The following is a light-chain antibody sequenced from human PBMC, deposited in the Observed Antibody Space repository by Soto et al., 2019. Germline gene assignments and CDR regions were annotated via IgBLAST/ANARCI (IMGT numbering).Light chain of an antibody. Sequence: DIQMTQSPSSLSASVGDRVTITCQASQDISNSLCWYQQKPGKAPKLLIYDASDLEAGVPSRFFGSGSRTDFTFSLSRLQPEDISKYYCQLYDHLPITFGEGTRLEI. V-gene: IGKV1-33*01. CDR3: QLYDHLPIT. CDR2: DAS. CDR1: QDISNS. J-gene: IGKJ5*01.